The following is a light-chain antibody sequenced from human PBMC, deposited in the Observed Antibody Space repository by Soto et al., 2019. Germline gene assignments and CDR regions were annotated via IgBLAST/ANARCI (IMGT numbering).Light chain of an antibody. V-gene: IGLV2-11*01. Sequence: QSVLTQPRSVSGSPGQAVTVSCTGTNSNIGSHNYVSWYQQRPGKAPKLMIHDVTERPSGVPDRFSGSKSGNTASLTISGLQAEDEAEHFCCSFAGGLFVFGTGTKVTV. CDR2: DVT. CDR1: NSNIGSHNY. J-gene: IGLJ1*01. CDR3: CSFAGGLFV.